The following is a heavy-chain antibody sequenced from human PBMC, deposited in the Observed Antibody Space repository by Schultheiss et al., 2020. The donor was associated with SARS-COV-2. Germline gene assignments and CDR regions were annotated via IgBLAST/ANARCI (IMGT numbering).Heavy chain of an antibody. CDR3: AREDIFTGPLYYGMDV. D-gene: IGHD3-9*01. V-gene: IGHV3-33*05. CDR2: ISYDGSNK. CDR1: GFTFSSYS. J-gene: IGHJ6*02. Sequence: GGSLRLSCAASGFTFSSYSMNWVRQAPGKGLEWVAVISYDGSNKYYADSVKGRFTISRDNAKNSLYLQMNSLRAEDTAVYYCAREDIFTGPLYYGMDVWGQGTTVTVSS.